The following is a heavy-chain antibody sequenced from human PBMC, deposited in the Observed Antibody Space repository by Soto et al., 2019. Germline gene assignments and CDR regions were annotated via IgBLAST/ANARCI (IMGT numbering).Heavy chain of an antibody. D-gene: IGHD4-17*01. CDR2: ISYDGSNK. J-gene: IGHJ4*02. V-gene: IGHV3-30*18. Sequence: GGSLRLSCAASGFTFSSYGMHWVRQAPGKGLEWVAVISYDGSNKYHADSVKGRFTISRDNSKNTLYLQMNSLRAEDTAVYYCAKGRTVTSVDYWGQGTLVTVSS. CDR3: AKGRTVTSVDY. CDR1: GFTFSSYG.